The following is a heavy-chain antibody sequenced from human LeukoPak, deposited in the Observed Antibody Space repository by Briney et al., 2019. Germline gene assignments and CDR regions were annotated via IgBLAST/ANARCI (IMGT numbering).Heavy chain of an antibody. Sequence: ASVKVSCKASGGTFSSYAISWVRQAPGQGLEWMGGIIPIFGTANYAQKFQGRVTITADESTSTAYMELSSLRSEDTAVYYCARVSGSYDYVWGSYRPEGNFDYWGQGTLVTVSS. CDR2: IIPIFGTA. CDR3: ARVSGSYDYVWGSYRPEGNFDY. CDR1: GGTFSSYA. D-gene: IGHD3-16*02. V-gene: IGHV1-69*13. J-gene: IGHJ4*02.